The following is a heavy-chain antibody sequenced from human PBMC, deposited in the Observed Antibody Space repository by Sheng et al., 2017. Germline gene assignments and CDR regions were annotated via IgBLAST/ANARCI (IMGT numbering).Heavy chain of an antibody. V-gene: IGHV3-13*01. CDR3: ARGGSHYGNSGDAFAI. CDR1: GFTFSNYD. Sequence: EVQLVESGGGLVQPGGSLRLSCAASGFTFSNYDMHWVRQATGKGLEWVSAIGTAGDTYYPGSVKGRFTISRENAKKSVYLQMNSLRAGDTAVYYCARGGSHYGNSGDAFAIWGQGTRVTVSS. D-gene: IGHD3-10*01. CDR2: IGTAGDT. J-gene: IGHJ3*02.